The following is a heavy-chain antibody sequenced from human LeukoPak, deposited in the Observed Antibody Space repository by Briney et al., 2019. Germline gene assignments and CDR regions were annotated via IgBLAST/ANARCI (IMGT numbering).Heavy chain of an antibody. CDR2: ISAYNGNT. CDR3: ARGGYDSSGYGRLRESIYYYYYMDV. V-gene: IGHV1-18*01. D-gene: IGHD3-22*01. Sequence: GASVKVSCKASGCTFTSYGISWVRQAPGQGLEWMGWISAYNGNTNYAQKLQGRVTMTTDTSTSTAYMELRSLRSDDTAVYYCARGGYDSSGYGRLRESIYYYYYMDVWGKGTTVTVSS. J-gene: IGHJ6*03. CDR1: GCTFTSYG.